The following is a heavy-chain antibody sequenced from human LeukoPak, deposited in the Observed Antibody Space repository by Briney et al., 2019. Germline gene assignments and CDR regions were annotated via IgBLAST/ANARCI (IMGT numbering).Heavy chain of an antibody. CDR1: GFTFSSYW. V-gene: IGHV3-7*01. J-gene: IGHJ4*02. CDR2: IKQDGSEK. CDR3: ARRGRPYSSSWYVDY. D-gene: IGHD6-13*01. Sequence: GGSLRLSCAASGFTFSSYWMSWVRQAPGKGLEWVANIKQDGSEKYYVDSVKGRFTISRDNAKNSLYPQMNSLRAEDTAVYYCARRGRPYSSSWYVDYWGQGTLVTVSS.